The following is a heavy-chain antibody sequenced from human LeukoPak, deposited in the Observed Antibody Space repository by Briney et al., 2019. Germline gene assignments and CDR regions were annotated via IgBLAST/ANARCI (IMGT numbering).Heavy chain of an antibody. CDR2: IYTTGTT. CDR1: GDSITSYY. V-gene: IGHV4-4*07. CDR3: ARDVGASNFDS. Sequence: SETLSLTCTVSGDSITSYYWSWIRQSAEKGLERIGRIYTTGTTNYNPSLKGRVTVSVDTSKNQFFLKLRSVTAADTAVYYCARDVGASNFDSWGQGVQVTVSS. D-gene: IGHD1-26*01. J-gene: IGHJ4*02.